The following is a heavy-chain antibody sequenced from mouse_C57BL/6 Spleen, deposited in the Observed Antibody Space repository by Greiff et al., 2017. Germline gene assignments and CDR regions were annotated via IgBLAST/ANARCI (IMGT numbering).Heavy chain of an antibody. J-gene: IGHJ2*01. CDR2: IRLKSDNYAT. CDR1: GFTFSNYW. Sequence: EVKLVESGGGFVQPGGSMKLSCVASGFTFSNYWMNWVRQSPEQGLEWVAQIRLKSDNYATHYAESVKGRFTISRDDSKSSVYLQITNLRAVDTGIYYCTRGSNYWGQGTTLTVSS. D-gene: IGHD3-1*01. V-gene: IGHV6-3*01. CDR3: TRGSNY.